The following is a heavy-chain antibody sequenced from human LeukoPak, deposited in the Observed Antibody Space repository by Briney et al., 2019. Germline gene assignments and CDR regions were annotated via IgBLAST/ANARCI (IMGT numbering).Heavy chain of an antibody. J-gene: IGHJ4*02. V-gene: IGHV3-30*04. CDR2: ISYDGSYQ. Sequence: GGSLRLSCAVSGFTFSAYGMHWVRQAPDKGLEWVAVISYDGSYQAYADSVKGRFTVSRDSSKNTLYLQLNSLRPEDTGLYYCARERRRDGYNYKDYWGQGTQVSVSS. CDR1: GFTFSAYG. CDR3: ARERRRDGYNYKDY. D-gene: IGHD5-24*01.